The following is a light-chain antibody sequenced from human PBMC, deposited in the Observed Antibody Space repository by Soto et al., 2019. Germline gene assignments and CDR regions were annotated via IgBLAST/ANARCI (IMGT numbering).Light chain of an antibody. Sequence: QSVLTQPASVSGSPGQSITISCTGTSSDVVGYNYVSWYQQHPGKAPKLMIYDVSNRPSGVSNRFSGSKSGNTASLTISGLQAEDAADYYCSSYKSSSTPKYVFGTGTKVPVL. J-gene: IGLJ1*01. V-gene: IGLV2-14*01. CDR3: SSYKSSSTPKYV. CDR2: DVS. CDR1: SSDVVGYNY.